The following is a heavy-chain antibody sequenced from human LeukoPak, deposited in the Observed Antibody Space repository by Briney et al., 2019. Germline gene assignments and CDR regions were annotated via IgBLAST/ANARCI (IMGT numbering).Heavy chain of an antibody. CDR1: GFTFSNAW. D-gene: IGHD1-26*01. Sequence: GGSLRLSCVASGFTFSNAWMSWVRQAPGKGLEWVSVIYSGGNTYYADSVKGRFTISRDNSKNTVSLQMNSLRDEDTAVYFCAVSRIVGAVDVFDMWGQGTMVTVSS. V-gene: IGHV3-66*01. CDR2: IYSGGNT. J-gene: IGHJ3*02. CDR3: AVSRIVGAVDVFDM.